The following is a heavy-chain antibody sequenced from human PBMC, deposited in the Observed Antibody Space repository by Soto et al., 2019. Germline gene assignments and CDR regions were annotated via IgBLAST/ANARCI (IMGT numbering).Heavy chain of an antibody. V-gene: IGHV1-46*01. D-gene: IGHD3-10*01. Sequence: ASVKVSCKASGYTFSSYYLQWGRQAPGQGLEWMGIINPSGGHTSYEGKFHGRVTMTSDTSTSTVYMELSSLRSEDTAVYYCARGPLRGFGELLQKYYDMDVWGQGTTVTVSS. CDR3: ARGPLRGFGELLQKYYDMDV. J-gene: IGHJ6*02. CDR1: GYTFSSYY. CDR2: INPSGGHT.